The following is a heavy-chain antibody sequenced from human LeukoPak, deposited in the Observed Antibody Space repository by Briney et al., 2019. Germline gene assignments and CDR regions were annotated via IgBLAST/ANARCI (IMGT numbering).Heavy chain of an antibody. CDR3: ARDQQWRLSNWFDP. J-gene: IGHJ5*02. Sequence: WMGWINPNSGGTNYAQKFQGRVTMTRDTSISTAYMELSRLRSDDTAVYYCARDQQWRLSNWFDPWGQGTLVTVSS. V-gene: IGHV1-2*02. CDR2: INPNSGGT. D-gene: IGHD6-19*01.